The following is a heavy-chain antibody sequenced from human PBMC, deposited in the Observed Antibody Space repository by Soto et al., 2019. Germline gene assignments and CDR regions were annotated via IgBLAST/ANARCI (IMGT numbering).Heavy chain of an antibody. CDR1: GGSISTSVYS. V-gene: IGHV4-30-2*01. D-gene: IGHD3-3*01. J-gene: IGHJ6*02. Sequence: QLQLRESGSGLVKSSQTLSLTCAVSGGSISTSVYSWCWIRQPPARGLVWLGSIYHTGTTHYIPSLKNRLTMSLDKSKNQFSLDLTSVTAAATALYYCVRERTIFGVAPGGGVDVWGQGTTVTVSS. CDR2: IYHTGTT. CDR3: VRERTIFGVAPGGGVDV.